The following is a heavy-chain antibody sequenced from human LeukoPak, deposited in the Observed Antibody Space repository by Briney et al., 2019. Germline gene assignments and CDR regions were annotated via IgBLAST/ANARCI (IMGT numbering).Heavy chain of an antibody. Sequence: PGVSLTLSCAASGFIFGTCGMHGVRQAPGKGREWVAFIRSDGSDKSYAGCVMGRFTISRDNSKNTLYLQMNTLRAAATAVYSCGQPDSSSDYWGQGTLVTVSS. CDR3: GQPDSSSDY. CDR1: GFIFGTCG. J-gene: IGHJ4*02. CDR2: IRSDGSDK. V-gene: IGHV3-30*02. D-gene: IGHD3-22*01.